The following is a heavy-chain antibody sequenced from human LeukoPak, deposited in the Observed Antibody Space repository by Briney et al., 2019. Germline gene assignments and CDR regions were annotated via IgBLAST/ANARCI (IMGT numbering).Heavy chain of an antibody. Sequence: GGSLRLSCAASGFPFSSYAMHWVRQAPGKGLEWVAVISYDGSNNYYADSVKGRFTISRDNSKNTLYLQMNSLRPEDTAVYYCARAKPHLWLGFDYWGQGTLVTVSS. V-gene: IGHV3-30-3*01. CDR3: ARAKPHLWLGFDY. D-gene: IGHD5-18*01. J-gene: IGHJ4*02. CDR1: GFPFSSYA. CDR2: ISYDGSNN.